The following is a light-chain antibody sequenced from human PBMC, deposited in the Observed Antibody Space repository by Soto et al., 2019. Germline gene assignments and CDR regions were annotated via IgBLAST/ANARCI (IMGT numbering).Light chain of an antibody. Sequence: QTVVTQPPSVSGAPGQRVTISCTGSSSNIGAGYDVHWYQQLPGTAPKLLIYGNSNRPSGVPDRFSGSKSRTSASLAITGLQAEDEADYYCQSYDSSLSALWVFGGGTKLTVL. V-gene: IGLV1-40*01. CDR2: GNS. CDR1: SSNIGAGYD. J-gene: IGLJ3*02. CDR3: QSYDSSLSALWV.